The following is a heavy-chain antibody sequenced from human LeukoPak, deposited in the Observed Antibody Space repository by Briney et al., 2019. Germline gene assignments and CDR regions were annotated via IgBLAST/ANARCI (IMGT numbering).Heavy chain of an antibody. J-gene: IGHJ4*02. CDR2: ISYDGSDK. CDR1: GFTFSDYG. V-gene: IGHV3-30*18. D-gene: IGHD3-22*01. Sequence: GGSLRLSCAASGFTFSDYGMHWVRQAPGKGLEWAAAISYDGSDKYYADSVKGRFTISRDDSKKTLYLQMNSLRAEDTAVYYCAKSLYYYDSSGSLYYFDYWGQGTLVTVSS. CDR3: AKSLYYYDSSGSLYYFDY.